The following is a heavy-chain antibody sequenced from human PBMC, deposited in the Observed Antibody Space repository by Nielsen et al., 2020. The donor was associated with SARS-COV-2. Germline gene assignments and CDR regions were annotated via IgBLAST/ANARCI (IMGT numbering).Heavy chain of an antibody. V-gene: IGHV3-48*03. CDR2: ISSSGSTI. CDR1: GFTFSSYE. J-gene: IGHJ4*02. Sequence: GESLKISCAASGFTFSSYEMNWVRQAPGKGLEWVSYISSSGSTIYYADSVMGRFTISRDNAQNSAYLQMNNLRAEDTAVYYCTRGTLVRGIIFDYWGQGSPVTVSS. CDR3: TRGTLVRGIIFDY. D-gene: IGHD3-10*01.